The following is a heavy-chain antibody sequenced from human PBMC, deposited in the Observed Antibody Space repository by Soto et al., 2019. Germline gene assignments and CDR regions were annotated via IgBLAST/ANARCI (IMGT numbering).Heavy chain of an antibody. Sequence: EVQLLESGGGLVQPGGSLRLSCAASGITISNYPMSWVRQAPGKGLDWVSGISGSGDRTYYADSAKGRFTISKDIAKNSLSLQLDSLGVEDTAVYFCLKDDGGYPSTAPHWGQRDLVAVSS. D-gene: IGHD3-22*01. CDR1: GITISNYP. J-gene: IGHJ4*02. V-gene: IGHV3-23*01. CDR3: LKDDGGYPSTAPH. CDR2: ISGSGDRT.